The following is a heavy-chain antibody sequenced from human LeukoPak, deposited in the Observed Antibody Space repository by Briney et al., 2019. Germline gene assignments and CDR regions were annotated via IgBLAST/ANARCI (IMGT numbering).Heavy chain of an antibody. J-gene: IGHJ4*02. CDR2: IYYSGST. CDR3: ARSSYGFFDY. Sequence: PSETLSLTCTVSGGSISSYYWSWIRQPPGKGLEWIGYIYYSGSTNCNPSLKSRVTISVDTSKNQFSLKLSSVTAADTAVYYCARSSYGFFDYWGQGTLVTVSS. D-gene: IGHD3-10*01. V-gene: IGHV4-59*01. CDR1: GGSISSYY.